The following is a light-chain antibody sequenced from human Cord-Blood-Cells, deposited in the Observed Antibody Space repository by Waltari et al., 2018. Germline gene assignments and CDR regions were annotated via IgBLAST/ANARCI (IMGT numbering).Light chain of an antibody. J-gene: IGLJ2*01. Sequence: YALTHPSPSSGSPEQSTPTSHPRPGSHVDVYKYVPWYQQHPGKPPKLIIYVGSKRRTGVPDRFSSSKSGNTAAQTVSGLQDEDEADYSCSSYAGSNNLVFGGGTKLTVL. CDR3: SSYAGSNNLV. CDR2: VGS. CDR1: GSHVDVYKY. V-gene: IGLV2-8*01.